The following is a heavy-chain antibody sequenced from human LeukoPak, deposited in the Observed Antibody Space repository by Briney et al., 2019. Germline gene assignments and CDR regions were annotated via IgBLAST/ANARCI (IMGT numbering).Heavy chain of an antibody. J-gene: IGHJ4*02. Sequence: PGGSLRLSCAASGFTFSSYEMNWVRQAPGKGLEWVSYIRSSGNTIYYADSVKGRFTISRDNAKNSLYLQMNSLRAEGTAVYYCRRDRAVGSGWYGIFDYWGREPWSPSPQ. V-gene: IGHV3-48*03. D-gene: IGHD6-19*01. CDR2: IRSSGNTI. CDR1: GFTFSSYE. CDR3: RRDRAVGSGWYGIFDY.